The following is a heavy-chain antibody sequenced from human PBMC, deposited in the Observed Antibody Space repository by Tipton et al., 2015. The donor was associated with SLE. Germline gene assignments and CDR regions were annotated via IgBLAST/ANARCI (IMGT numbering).Heavy chain of an antibody. CDR1: GGSISSYY. CDR2: IHYSGST. D-gene: IGHD2-15*01. V-gene: IGHV4-59*01. Sequence: TLSLTCTVSGGSISSYYWSWIRQPPGKGLEWIGYIHYSGSTNYNPSLKSRVTISVDTSKNQISLKLSSVTAADTAVYYCARDMRGGLFFDYWGQGTLVTVSS. CDR3: ARDMRGGLFFDY. J-gene: IGHJ4*02.